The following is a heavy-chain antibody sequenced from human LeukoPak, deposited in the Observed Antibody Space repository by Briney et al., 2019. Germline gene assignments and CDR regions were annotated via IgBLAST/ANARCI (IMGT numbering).Heavy chain of an antibody. CDR2: IVASYEGT. CDR3: TKRPVVVITTPYFDY. J-gene: IGHJ4*02. V-gene: IGHV3-23*01. D-gene: IGHD3-22*01. Sequence: PGGSLRLSCAASGFTFSNYAMMWVRQPPGKGLEWVSSIVASYEGTFYANSVKGRFTISRDNSKSTLYLQMNSLRAEDTAVYYCTKRPVVVITTPYFDYWGQGTLVTVSS. CDR1: GFTFSNYA.